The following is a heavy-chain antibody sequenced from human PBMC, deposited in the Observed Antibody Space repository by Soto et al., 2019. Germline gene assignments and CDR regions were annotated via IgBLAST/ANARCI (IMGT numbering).Heavy chain of an antibody. CDR3: AKDSARYCGGGSCYSIFDY. CDR2: ISYDGSNN. CDR1: GFTFSSYG. J-gene: IGHJ4*02. Sequence: QVQLVESGGGVVQPGRSLRLSCAASGFTFSSYGMHWVRQAPGKGLEWVAVISYDGSNNYYADSVKGRFTISRDNSKNTLSLLMTSLRSEDTAVYYCAKDSARYCGGGSCYSIFDYWGQGTLVTVSS. V-gene: IGHV3-30*18. D-gene: IGHD2-15*01.